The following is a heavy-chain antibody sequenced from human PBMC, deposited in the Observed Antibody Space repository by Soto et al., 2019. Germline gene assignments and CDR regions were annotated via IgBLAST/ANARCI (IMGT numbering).Heavy chain of an antibody. D-gene: IGHD1-26*01. J-gene: IGHJ4*02. V-gene: IGHV1-8*01. CDR2: MNPNSANT. CDR3: ARAIRNQLLSDY. Sequence: QVQLVQSGAEVRKPGASVKVSCKASGYTFTSYDIGCVRQATGQGLEWMGWMNPNSANTGYAQKFQGRVTMTRDTSISTAYMELNSLTSEDTAVYYCARAIRNQLLSDYWGQGTLVTVSS. CDR1: GYTFTSYD.